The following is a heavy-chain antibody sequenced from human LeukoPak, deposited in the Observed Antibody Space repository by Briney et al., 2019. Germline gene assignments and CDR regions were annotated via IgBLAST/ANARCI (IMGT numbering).Heavy chain of an antibody. V-gene: IGHV1-2*06. Sequence: GASVKVSCKASGYTFTGYYTHWVRQAPGQGLEWMGRINPNSGGTNYAQKFQGRVTMTRDTSISTAYMELSRLRSDDTAVYYCARAYNGYSSSSPKGYWGQGTLVTVSS. CDR2: INPNSGGT. CDR1: GYTFTGYY. D-gene: IGHD6-6*01. CDR3: ARAYNGYSSSSPKGY. J-gene: IGHJ4*02.